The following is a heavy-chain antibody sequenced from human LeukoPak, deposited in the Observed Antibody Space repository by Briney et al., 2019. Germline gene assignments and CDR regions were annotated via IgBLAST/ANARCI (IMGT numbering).Heavy chain of an antibody. V-gene: IGHV4-61*01. CDR3: ATDYSNFYGMDV. D-gene: IGHD4-11*01. J-gene: IGHJ6*02. Sequence: SETLSLTCTVSGGSVNSGSYFWSWFRQPPGKRLEWIGYIQNSATTNYNPSLESRVAIFVDSSKDQFSLRVTSVTAADTAVYYCATDYSNFYGMDVWGQGTTVTVSS. CDR1: GGSVNSGSYF. CDR2: IQNSATT.